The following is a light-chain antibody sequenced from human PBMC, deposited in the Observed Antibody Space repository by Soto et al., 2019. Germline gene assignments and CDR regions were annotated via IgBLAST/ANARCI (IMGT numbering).Light chain of an antibody. J-gene: IGLJ1*01. CDR2: GNS. CDR3: QSYDSTLSARYV. Sequence: QSVLTQPPSVSGAPGQRVTISCTGSSSNIGANYDVHWYQQRPGTAPKLLIFGNSNRPSGVPDRFSGSKSGTSASLASTGLQAEDECDYYCQSYDSTLSARYVFGTGTKLTVL. V-gene: IGLV1-40*01. CDR1: SSNIGANYD.